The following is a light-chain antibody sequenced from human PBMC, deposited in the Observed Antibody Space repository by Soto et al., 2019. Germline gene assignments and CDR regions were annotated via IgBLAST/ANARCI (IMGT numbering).Light chain of an antibody. Sequence: DIQMTQSPSTLSASVGDRVTITCRASRSITNWLAWYQQRPGKAPILLISDVSSLERGVPSRFSGSTSGTEFTLTISSLQPDDFAPYYCQQYDNYPLTFGGGTKVDIK. CDR1: RSITNW. J-gene: IGKJ4*01. V-gene: IGKV1-5*01. CDR2: DVS. CDR3: QQYDNYPLT.